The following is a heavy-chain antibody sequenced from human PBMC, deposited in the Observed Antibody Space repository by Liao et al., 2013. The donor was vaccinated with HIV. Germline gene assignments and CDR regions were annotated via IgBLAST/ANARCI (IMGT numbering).Heavy chain of an antibody. Sequence: QVQLQQWGAGLLKPSETLSLTCAVYGGSFSGYYWSWIRQPPGKGLEWIGEINHSGSTNYNPSLKSRVTISVDTSKNQFSLKLSSVTAADTAVYYCARANGVFDAFDIWGQGDNGLRLV. V-gene: IGHV4-34*01. J-gene: IGHJ3*02. CDR2: INHSGST. CDR3: ARANGVFDAFDI. CDR1: GGSFSGYY. D-gene: IGHD2-8*01.